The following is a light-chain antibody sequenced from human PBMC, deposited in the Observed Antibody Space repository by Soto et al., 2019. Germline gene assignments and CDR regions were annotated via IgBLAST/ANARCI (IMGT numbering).Light chain of an antibody. Sequence: EIVMTQSRATVSVSVGARATLSCRASQNILSNLAWYQQKPGQAPRLLIYGASTRATGIPARFSGSGSGTEFTLTRSSLQSEDFEIYYCQQYNNWPITFGEGTRVEIK. V-gene: IGKV3-15*01. J-gene: IGKJ5*01. CDR2: GAS. CDR1: QNILSN. CDR3: QQYNNWPIT.